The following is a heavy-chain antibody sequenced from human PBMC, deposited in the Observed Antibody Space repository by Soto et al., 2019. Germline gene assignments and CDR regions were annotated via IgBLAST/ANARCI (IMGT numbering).Heavy chain of an antibody. CDR2: ISSTSSYI. CDR3: ARVSRMEWLLYGYYFDY. Sequence: PGGSLRLSCAASGFTFSSYSMNWVRQAPGKGLEWVSSISSTSSYIYYADSLKGRFTISRDNAKNSLYLQMNSLRAEDTAVYYCARVSRMEWLLYGYYFDYWGQGTLVTVSS. V-gene: IGHV3-21*01. CDR1: GFTFSSYS. J-gene: IGHJ4*02. D-gene: IGHD3-3*01.